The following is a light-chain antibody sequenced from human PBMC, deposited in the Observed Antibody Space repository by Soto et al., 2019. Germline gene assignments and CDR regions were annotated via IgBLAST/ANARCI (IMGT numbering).Light chain of an antibody. CDR3: AAWDDSLSGWV. CDR2: SDN. V-gene: IGLV1-44*01. J-gene: IGLJ3*02. CDR1: TSNIATNT. Sequence: QSVLTQPPSASGTPGQRVTISCSGSTSNIATNTVNWYQQLPGTAPKLLIYSDNQRPSGVPDRFSGSKSDTSASLAISGLQSDDEADYCCAAWDDSLSGWVFGGGTKLTVL.